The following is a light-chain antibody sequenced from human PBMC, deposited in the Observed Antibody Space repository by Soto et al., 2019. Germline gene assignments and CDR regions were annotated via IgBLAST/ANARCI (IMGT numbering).Light chain of an antibody. CDR2: EVS. J-gene: IGLJ2*01. V-gene: IGLV2-8*01. CDR3: SSYAGSKNFVV. CDR1: SSDVGGYNY. Sequence: QSALTQPPSASGSPGQSVTLSCTGTSSDVGGYNYVSWYQHLPGKAPKLMIYEVSKRPSGVPDRFSVSKSGNTASLTVSGLQSDDEADYYCSSYAGSKNFVVFGGGTKVTVL.